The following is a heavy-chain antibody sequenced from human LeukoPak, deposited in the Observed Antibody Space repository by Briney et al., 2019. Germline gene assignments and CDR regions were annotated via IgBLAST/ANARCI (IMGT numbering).Heavy chain of an antibody. CDR2: ISSSSTI. Sequence: GGSLKLSCAASGFTFNTYSMNWVPQAPGKGLEWVSYISSSSTIYYADPVKGRFTISRDNAKTTLYLQMNSLRDEDTAVYYCARDHYYDSSGYPWGYFDHWGQGTLVTVSS. CDR3: ARDHYYDSSGYPWGYFDH. D-gene: IGHD3-22*01. V-gene: IGHV3-48*02. CDR1: GFTFNTYS. J-gene: IGHJ4*02.